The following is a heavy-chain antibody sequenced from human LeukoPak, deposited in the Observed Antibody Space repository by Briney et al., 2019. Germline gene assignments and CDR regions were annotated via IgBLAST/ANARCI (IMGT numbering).Heavy chain of an antibody. CDR3: ARDNFRGISVSYAFDI. D-gene: IGHD1-26*01. CDR1: GFSFSSYS. J-gene: IGHJ3*02. Sequence: PGGSLRLSCAASGFSFSSYSMNWVRQAPGKGLEWVSGISASGGATYYADSVKGRFTISRDNSKKTLYLQMNSLRAEDTAVYYCARDNFRGISVSYAFDIWGQGTMVTVSS. CDR2: ISASGGAT. V-gene: IGHV3-23*01.